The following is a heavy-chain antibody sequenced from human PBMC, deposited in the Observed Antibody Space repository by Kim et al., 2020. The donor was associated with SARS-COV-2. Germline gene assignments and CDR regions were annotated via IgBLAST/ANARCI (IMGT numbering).Heavy chain of an antibody. CDR3: ARTHCSSPSCYWLGWSDP. V-gene: IGHV4-59*01. CDR1: GDSLIDYY. Sequence: SETLSLTCSVSGDSLIDYYWSWIRQPPGRGLEYIGSVYFSGSTYYNPPLKSRVTLSIDMSKKQFFLKLSSVTAADTAVYYCARTHCSSPSCYWLGWSDP. D-gene: IGHD2-2*01. CDR2: VYFSGST. J-gene: IGHJ5*02.